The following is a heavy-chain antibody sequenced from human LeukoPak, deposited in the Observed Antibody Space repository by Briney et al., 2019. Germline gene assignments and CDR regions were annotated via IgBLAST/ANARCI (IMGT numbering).Heavy chain of an antibody. J-gene: IGHJ4*01. CDR2: IDPSYSYT. V-gene: IGHV5-10-1*01. Sequence: GESLLIYCKGSGYSLTSYWISWVRQMTGKGLEWMGSIDPSYSYTNYSPSFQGHVTISADQSISTAYRQCSSLKASDTAMYYCARHGGSSGWYLFWGDGTLVTVSS. CDR3: ARHGGSSGWYLF. CDR1: GYSLTSYW. D-gene: IGHD6-19*01.